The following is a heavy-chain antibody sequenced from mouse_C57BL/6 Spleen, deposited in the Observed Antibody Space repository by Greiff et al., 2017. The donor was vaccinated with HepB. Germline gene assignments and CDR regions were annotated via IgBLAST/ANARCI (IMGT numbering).Heavy chain of an antibody. D-gene: IGHD2-5*01. CDR3: ARSSNYENFAY. Sequence: DVKLVESGGGLVKPGGSLKLSCAASGFTFSDYGMHWVRQAPEKGLEWVAYISSGSSTIYYADTVKGRFTISRDNAKNTLFLQMTILRSEDTAMYYCARSSNYENFAYWGQGTLVTVSA. CDR2: ISSGSSTI. V-gene: IGHV5-17*01. CDR1: GFTFSDYG. J-gene: IGHJ3*01.